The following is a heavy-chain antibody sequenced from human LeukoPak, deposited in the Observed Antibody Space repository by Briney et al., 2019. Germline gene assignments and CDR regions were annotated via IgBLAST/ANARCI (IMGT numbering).Heavy chain of an antibody. V-gene: IGHV1-8*01. Sequence: ASVKVSCKASGYTFTSYDINWVRQATGQGLGWMGWMNPNSGNTGYAQKFQGRVTMTRNTSISTAYMELSSLRSEDTAVYYCARGRRIVVVPAAIYCFDYWGQGTLVTVSS. CDR3: ARGRRIVVVPAAIYCFDY. CDR1: GYTFTSYD. J-gene: IGHJ4*02. D-gene: IGHD2-2*01. CDR2: MNPNSGNT.